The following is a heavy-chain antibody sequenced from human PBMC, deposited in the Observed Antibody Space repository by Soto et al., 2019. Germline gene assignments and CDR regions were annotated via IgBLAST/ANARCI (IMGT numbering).Heavy chain of an antibody. Sequence: QVQLVESGGGVVQPGRSLRLSCAASGLTFTNYNMHWFRQAPGKGLEWVAVISYDGSITKYADSVMGRFTISRDNSKNTLFLPVNGLRVVDTATYYCARDHESRRGPTYDSAYWGQGILVTVSS. CDR1: GLTFTNYN. V-gene: IGHV3-30*04. D-gene: IGHD3-16*01. J-gene: IGHJ4*01. CDR2: ISYDGSIT. CDR3: ARDHESRRGPTYDSAY.